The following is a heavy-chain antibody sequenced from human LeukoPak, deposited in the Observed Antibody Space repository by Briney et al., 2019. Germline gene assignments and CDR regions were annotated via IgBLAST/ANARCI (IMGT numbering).Heavy chain of an antibody. J-gene: IGHJ5*02. CDR2: IYTSGST. V-gene: IGHV4-61*02. CDR3: ARDIFLTSSTSLYYLRRVPYNWFDP. CDR1: GGSISSGSYY. D-gene: IGHD2-2*01. Sequence: TLSLTCTVSGGSISSGSYYWSWIRQPAGKGLEWIGRIYTSGSTNYNPSLKSRVTISVDTSKNQFSLKLSSVTAADTAVYYCARDIFLTSSTSLYYLRRVPYNWFDPWGQGTLVTVSS.